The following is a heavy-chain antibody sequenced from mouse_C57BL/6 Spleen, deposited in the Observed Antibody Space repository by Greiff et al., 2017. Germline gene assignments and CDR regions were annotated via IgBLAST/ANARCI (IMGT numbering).Heavy chain of an antibody. Sequence: QVQLQQSGAELVKPGASVKMSCKASGYTFTSYWITWVKQRPGQGLEWIGDIYPGSGSTNYNEKFKSKATLTVDTSSSTAYMQLSSLTSEDSAVYYCAREEGYGNYVDYWGQGTTLTVSS. CDR1: GYTFTSYW. CDR3: AREEGYGNYVDY. J-gene: IGHJ2*01. D-gene: IGHD2-10*02. V-gene: IGHV1-55*01. CDR2: IYPGSGST.